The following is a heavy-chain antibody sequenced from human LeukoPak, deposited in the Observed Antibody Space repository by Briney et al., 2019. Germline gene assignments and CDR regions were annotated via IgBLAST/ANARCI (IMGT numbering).Heavy chain of an antibody. CDR2: VSRSGAYA. Sequence: GMSLGLSCAASGFTFQNFDMTWVRQAPGKGLEWVSSVSRSGAYAHYADSVRGRFTISRDNSNNTLFLQMNSLRGDDTAVYYCVRGASHLAYWGQGTLVTASS. V-gene: IGHV3-23*01. CDR3: VRGASHLAY. CDR1: GFTFQNFD. J-gene: IGHJ4*02.